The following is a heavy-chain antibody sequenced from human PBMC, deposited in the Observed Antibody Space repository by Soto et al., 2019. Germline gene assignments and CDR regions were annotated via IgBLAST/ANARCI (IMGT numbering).Heavy chain of an antibody. J-gene: IGHJ5*02. D-gene: IGHD6-6*01. CDR3: ARAGQLEIPSWFDP. CDR1: GGSISSYY. V-gene: IGHV4-59*01. CDR2: IYYSGST. Sequence: SETLSLTCTVSGGSISSYYWSWIRQPPGKGLEWIGYIYYSGSTNYNPSLKSRVTISVDTSKNQFSLKLSSVTAADTAVYYCARAGQLEIPSWFDPWGQGTLVTVSS.